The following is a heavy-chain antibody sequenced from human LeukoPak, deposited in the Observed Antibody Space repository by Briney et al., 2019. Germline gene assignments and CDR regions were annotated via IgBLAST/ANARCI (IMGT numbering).Heavy chain of an antibody. CDR2: ISYDGSNK. CDR1: GFTFSSYA. V-gene: IGHV3-30-3*01. CDR3: AKDKYQLLHGGGPYYYYGMDV. Sequence: GGSLRLSCAASGFTFSSYAMHWVRQAPGKGLEWVAVISYDGSNKYYADSVKGRFTISRDNSKNTLYLQMNSLRAEDTAVYYCAKDKYQLLHGGGPYYYYGMDVWGQGTTVTVSS. J-gene: IGHJ6*02. D-gene: IGHD2-2*01.